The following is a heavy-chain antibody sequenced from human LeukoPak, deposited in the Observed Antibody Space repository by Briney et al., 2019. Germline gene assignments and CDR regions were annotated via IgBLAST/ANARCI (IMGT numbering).Heavy chain of an antibody. Sequence: ASVKVSCKASGYTFTSYYMHWVRQAPGQGLEWMGIINPSGGSTSYAQKFQGRVTMTRDTSTSTVYMELSSMRSEDTAVYYCARDQGSMIGGEKWFDPWGQGTLVSVSS. V-gene: IGHV1-46*01. CDR2: INPSGGST. D-gene: IGHD3-22*01. CDR1: GYTFTSYY. J-gene: IGHJ5*02. CDR3: ARDQGSMIGGEKWFDP.